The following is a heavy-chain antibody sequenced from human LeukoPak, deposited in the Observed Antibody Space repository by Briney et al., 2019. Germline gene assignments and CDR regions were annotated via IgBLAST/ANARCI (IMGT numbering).Heavy chain of an antibody. CDR1: GFTFGDYA. J-gene: IGHJ5*02. Sequence: GGSLRLSCTASGFTFGDYAMSWFRQAPGKGLEWVGFIRSKAYGGTTEYAASVKGRFTISRDDSKSIAYLQMNSLKPQDTAVYYCTRGGLGYSPRGFDPWGQGPLVTVSS. V-gene: IGHV3-49*03. D-gene: IGHD5-12*01. CDR3: TRGGLGYSPRGFDP. CDR2: IRSKAYGGTT.